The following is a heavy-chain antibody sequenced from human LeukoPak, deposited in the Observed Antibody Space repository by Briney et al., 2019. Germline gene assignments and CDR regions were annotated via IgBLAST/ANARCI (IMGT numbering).Heavy chain of an antibody. CDR3: AKETKVGENLYYFDC. CDR2: LSWHSGSI. J-gene: IGHJ4*02. V-gene: IGHV3-9*01. Sequence: GRSLRLSCVASGFKFNDYAMHWVRQAPGKGLEWFSGLSWHSGSIGYADSVKGRFIISRDNAKNSLYLEMNSLRPEDSAFYCAKETKVGENLYYFDCWGRGTLVTVSS. CDR1: GFKFNDYA. D-gene: IGHD1-26*01.